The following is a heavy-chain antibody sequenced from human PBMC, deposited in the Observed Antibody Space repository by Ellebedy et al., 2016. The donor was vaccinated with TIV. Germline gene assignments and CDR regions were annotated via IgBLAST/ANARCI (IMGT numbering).Heavy chain of an antibody. CDR2: IYTSGST. CDR1: GASVSSGSYY. Sequence: SETLSPTCTVSGASVSSGSYYWSWIRQPAGKGLEWIGRIYTSGSTNYNPSLKSRVTMSVDTSKNQFSLKLSSVTAADTAVYYCARAVDIDLVPGFLAFEIWGQGTMVTVSS. CDR3: ARAVDIDLVPGFLAFEI. D-gene: IGHD3-3*01. V-gene: IGHV4-61*02. J-gene: IGHJ3*02.